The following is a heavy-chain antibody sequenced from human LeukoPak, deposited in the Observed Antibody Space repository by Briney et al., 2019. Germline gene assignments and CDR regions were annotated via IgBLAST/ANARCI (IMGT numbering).Heavy chain of an antibody. Sequence: GGFLRLSCAISGFRLCSYWMSGVRQAPGKGLAWVACMNLDGGALLFLASVKGRFPISWGHAKNSLFPQMNSLRAEDTGVYYCASLLGAATQWSYWGQGNRTTVSA. V-gene: IGHV3-7*01. D-gene: IGHD2-15*01. J-gene: IGHJ4*02. CDR3: ASLLGAATQWSY. CDR2: MNLDGGAL. CDR1: GFRLCSYW.